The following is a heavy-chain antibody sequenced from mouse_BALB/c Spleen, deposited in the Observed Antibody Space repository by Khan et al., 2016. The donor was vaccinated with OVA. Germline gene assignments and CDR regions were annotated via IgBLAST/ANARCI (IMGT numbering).Heavy chain of an antibody. CDR2: ISSGGTYT. V-gene: IGHV5-9-3*01. Sequence: EVELVESGGGLVKPGGSLKVSCAVSGFTLSRYAMSWVRQTPEKRLEWVATISSGGTYTYYPDSVKGRFTISRDNAENPLYLRMSSLRSEDTAMYYCARTDGYYGRGAMDYWGQGTSVTVSS. CDR3: ARTDGYYGRGAMDY. D-gene: IGHD2-3*01. J-gene: IGHJ4*01. CDR1: GFTLSRYA.